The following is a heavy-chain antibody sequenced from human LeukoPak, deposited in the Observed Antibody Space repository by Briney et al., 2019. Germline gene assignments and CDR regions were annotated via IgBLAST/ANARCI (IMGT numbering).Heavy chain of an antibody. CDR1: GGSISSYY. D-gene: IGHD3-22*01. J-gene: IGHJ4*02. Sequence: PSETLSLTCTVSGGSISSYYWSWIRRPPGKGLGWIGYIYYSGSTNYNPSLKSRVTISGDTSKNQFSLKLSSVTAADTAVYYCARHPPMIVVDPYYFDYWGQGTLVTVSS. CDR2: IYYSGST. V-gene: IGHV4-59*08. CDR3: ARHPPMIVVDPYYFDY.